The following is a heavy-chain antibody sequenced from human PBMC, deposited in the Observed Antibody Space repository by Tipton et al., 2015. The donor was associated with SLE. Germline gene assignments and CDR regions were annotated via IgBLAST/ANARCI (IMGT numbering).Heavy chain of an antibody. V-gene: IGHV4-59*01. J-gene: IGHJ4*02. CDR2: IFYSGST. CDR3: ARQRRITPTGRSLYFDY. D-gene: IGHD6-13*01. Sequence: TLSLTCTVSGGSLSSYYWSWIRQAPGKGLEWIGYIFYSGSTHYNPSLKSRVTISVDTSNNQFSLKLTSVTAADTALYYCARQRRITPTGRSLYFDYWGQGALVTVSS. CDR1: GGSLSSYY.